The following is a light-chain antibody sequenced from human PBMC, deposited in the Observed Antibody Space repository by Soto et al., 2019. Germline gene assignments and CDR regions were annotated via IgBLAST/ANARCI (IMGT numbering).Light chain of an antibody. CDR2: EVT. CDR3: SSYTTSTTLAV. J-gene: IGLJ1*01. Sequence: QSALTQPASVSGSPGQSITISCTGTSSDVGGSDHVSWYQQHPGKAPKLIIYEVTNWPSGVSHRFSGSKSGNTASLTISGLQAEDEADYYCSSYTTSTTLAVFGTGTKATVL. CDR1: SSDVGGSDH. V-gene: IGLV2-14*01.